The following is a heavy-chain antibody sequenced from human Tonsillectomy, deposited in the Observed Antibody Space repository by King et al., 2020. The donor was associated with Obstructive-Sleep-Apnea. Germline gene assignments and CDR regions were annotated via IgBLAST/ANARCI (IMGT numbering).Heavy chain of an antibody. V-gene: IGHV4-59*08. J-gene: IGHJ4*02. D-gene: IGHD5-12*01. CDR3: ARHRGVEDYGGYGDYFDY. CDR2: MYYSGNT. Sequence: QLQESGPGLVKPSETLSLTCTVSGGSISYYYWSWIRQPPGKGLEWIWYMYYSGNTNFNPSLKSRVTISADTSKIQFSLRLSSVTAADTAVYYFARHRGVEDYGGYGDYFDYWGQGTLVTVSS. CDR1: GGSISYYY.